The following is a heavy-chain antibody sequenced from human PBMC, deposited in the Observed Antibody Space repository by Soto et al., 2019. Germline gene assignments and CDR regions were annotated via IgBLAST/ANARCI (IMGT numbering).Heavy chain of an antibody. Sequence: QVQLVQSGAEVKKPGSSVKVSCKASGGVFSSHTISWVRQAPGQGLEWMGRIIPIISIVNYAQKFQDRATITAEKPTNTAYMELNNLRREDTAVYFCASLMGNSTGWVDYWGQGTLVTVSS. J-gene: IGHJ4*02. D-gene: IGHD2-8*02. CDR2: IIPIISIV. V-gene: IGHV1-69*02. CDR1: GGVFSSHT. CDR3: ASLMGNSTGWVDY.